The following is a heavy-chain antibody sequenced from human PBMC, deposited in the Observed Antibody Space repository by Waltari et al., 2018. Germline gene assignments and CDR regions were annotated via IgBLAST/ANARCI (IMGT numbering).Heavy chain of an antibody. D-gene: IGHD2-8*02. CDR2: IYHSGST. CDR1: GYSISSGYY. V-gene: IGHV4-38-2*01. J-gene: IGHJ5*02. Sequence: QVQLQESGPGLVKPSETLSLTCAVSGYSISSGYYWGWIRQPAGKGLEWIGSIYHSGSTYYNPSLKSRVTISVDTSKNQFSLKLSSVTAADTAVYYCARRPRYCTGGVCYPFDPWGQGTLVTVSS. CDR3: ARRPRYCTGGVCYPFDP.